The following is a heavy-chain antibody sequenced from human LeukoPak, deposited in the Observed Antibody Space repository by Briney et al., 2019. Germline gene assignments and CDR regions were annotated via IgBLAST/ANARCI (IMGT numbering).Heavy chain of an antibody. J-gene: IGHJ4*02. V-gene: IGHV3-23*01. CDR2: ISGSGDGT. CDR1: GFTFSSYA. D-gene: IGHD2-15*01. Sequence: PGGSLRLSCAASGFTFSSYAMSWVRQAPGKGLEWVSAISGSGDGTYYADSVKGRFTISRDNSKSTLYLQMNSLRAEDTAVYYCAKSLFPYCSGGTCYHFDYWGQGTLVTVSS. CDR3: AKSLFPYCSGGTCYHFDY.